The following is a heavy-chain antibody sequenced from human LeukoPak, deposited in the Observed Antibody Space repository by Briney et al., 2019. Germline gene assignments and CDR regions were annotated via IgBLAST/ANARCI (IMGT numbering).Heavy chain of an antibody. CDR1: GHTFTSYG. CDR2: ISAYNGNT. CDR3: ARDVDCSSTSCYTNYYYYMDV. V-gene: IGHV1-18*01. Sequence: ASVKVSCKASGHTFTSYGISWVRQAPGQGLEWMGWISAYNGNTNYAQKLQGRVTMTTDTSTSTAYMELRSLRSDDTAVYYCARDVDCSSTSCYTNYYYYMDVWGKGTTVTVSS. D-gene: IGHD2-2*02. J-gene: IGHJ6*03.